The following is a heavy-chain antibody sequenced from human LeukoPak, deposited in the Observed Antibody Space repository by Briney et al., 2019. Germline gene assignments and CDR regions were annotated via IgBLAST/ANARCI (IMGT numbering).Heavy chain of an antibody. V-gene: IGHV3-66*01. J-gene: IGHJ3*02. CDR2: IYSSGST. CDR1: GSTVSSNY. D-gene: IGHD5-18*01. CDR3: ARDQAAMVSDAFDI. Sequence: GRSLRLSCAASGSTVSSNYMNWVRQAPGKWLEWVSVIYSSGSTYYADSVKGRFTISRDNSKNTLYLQMNSLRAEDTAVYYCARDQAAMVSDAFDIGGQGTMVTVSS.